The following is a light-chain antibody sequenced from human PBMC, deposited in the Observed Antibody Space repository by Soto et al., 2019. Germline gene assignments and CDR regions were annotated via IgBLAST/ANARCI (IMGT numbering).Light chain of an antibody. CDR2: DNN. CDR3: GTWDSSLSAVV. J-gene: IGLJ2*01. CDR1: STNIGNNY. V-gene: IGLV1-51*01. Sequence: QSVLTQPPSVSAAPGQTVTISCTGSSTNIGNNYVSWYQQLQGTAPKLLIYDNNKRPSGIPDRFSGSKSGTSATLGITGLQTGDEDDYYCGTWDSSLSAVVFGGGTKLTVL.